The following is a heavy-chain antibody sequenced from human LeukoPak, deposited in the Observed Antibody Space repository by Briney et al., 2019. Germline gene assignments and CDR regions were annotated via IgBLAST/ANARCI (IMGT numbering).Heavy chain of an antibody. Sequence: GGSLRLSRAASGFTVSSNYMSWVRQAPGKGLEWVSDIYSGGSTYYADSVKGRFTISRDNSKNTLYLQMNSLRAEDTAVYYCARALQYSSGGSCYLDAFDIWGQGTMVTVSS. D-gene: IGHD2-15*01. J-gene: IGHJ3*02. V-gene: IGHV3-66*01. CDR3: ARALQYSSGGSCYLDAFDI. CDR2: IYSGGST. CDR1: GFTVSSNY.